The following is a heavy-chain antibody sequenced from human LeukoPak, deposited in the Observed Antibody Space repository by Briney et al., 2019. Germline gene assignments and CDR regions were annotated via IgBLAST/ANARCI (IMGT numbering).Heavy chain of an antibody. CDR3: ARDSGEYYYDSSGYYSPLLY. D-gene: IGHD3-22*01. Sequence: GASVKVSCKASGGTFSSYAISWVRQAPGQGLEWMGRIIPILGIANYAQKFQGRVTITADKSTSTAYMELSSLRSEDTAVYYCARDSGEYYYDSSGYYSPLLYWGQGTLVTVSS. CDR2: IIPILGIA. CDR1: GGTFSSYA. V-gene: IGHV1-69*04. J-gene: IGHJ4*02.